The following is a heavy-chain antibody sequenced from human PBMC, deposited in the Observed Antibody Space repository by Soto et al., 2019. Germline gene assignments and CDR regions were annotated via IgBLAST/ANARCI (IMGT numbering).Heavy chain of an antibody. D-gene: IGHD1-26*01. V-gene: IGHV3-33*01. CDR1: GFTFSSYG. CDR2: IWYDGSNK. J-gene: IGHJ6*02. CDR3: AREEVVGATGWENYYYGMDV. Sequence: GGSLRLSCAASGFTFSSYGMHWVRQAPGKGLEWVAVIWYDGSNKYYADSVKGRFTISRDNSKNTLYLQMNSLRAEDTAVYYCAREEVVGATGWENYYYGMDVWGQGTTVTVSS.